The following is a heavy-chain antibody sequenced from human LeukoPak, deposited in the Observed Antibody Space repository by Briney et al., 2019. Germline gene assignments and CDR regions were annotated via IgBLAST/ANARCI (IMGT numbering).Heavy chain of an antibody. CDR1: GGSFSGYY. V-gene: IGHV4-34*01. Sequence: SEALSLTCAVYGGSFSGYYWTWIRQTPEKGLEWIGEMNPSGSTSYNPSLKSRVTISVDTSKNQFSLKLSSVTAADTAVYYCARGRQDVTMIVVVMTAVSYYLDVWGKGTTVTVS. CDR2: MNPSGST. J-gene: IGHJ6*03. CDR3: ARGRQDVTMIVVVMTAVSYYLDV. D-gene: IGHD3-22*01.